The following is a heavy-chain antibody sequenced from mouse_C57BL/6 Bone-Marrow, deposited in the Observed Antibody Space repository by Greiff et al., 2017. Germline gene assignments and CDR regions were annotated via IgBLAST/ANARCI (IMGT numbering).Heavy chain of an antibody. CDR1: GYTFTSYW. CDR2: IHPNSGST. Sequence: QVQLQQPGAELVKPGASVKLSCKASGYTFTSYWMHWVKQRPGQGLEWIGMIHPNSGSTNYNEKFKSKATLTVDKSSSTAYMQLSSLTSEDSAVYYCARTGSSYPPGGFDVWGTGTTVTVSS. CDR3: ARTGSSYPPGGFDV. D-gene: IGHD1-1*01. J-gene: IGHJ1*03. V-gene: IGHV1-64*01.